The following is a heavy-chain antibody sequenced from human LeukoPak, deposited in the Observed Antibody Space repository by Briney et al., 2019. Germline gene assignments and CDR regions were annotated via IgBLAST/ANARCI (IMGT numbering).Heavy chain of an antibody. J-gene: IGHJ4*02. V-gene: IGHV3-23*01. Sequence: GGSLRLSCAASGFTFSSYAMSWVRQAPGKGLEWVSAITGCGGSTYYADSVKGRFTISRDNSKDTLYLQMNSLRAEDTAVYYCAKGSGSSRPYYFDYWGQGTLVTVSS. CDR1: GFTFSSYA. D-gene: IGHD2-15*01. CDR2: ITGCGGST. CDR3: AKGSGSSRPYYFDY.